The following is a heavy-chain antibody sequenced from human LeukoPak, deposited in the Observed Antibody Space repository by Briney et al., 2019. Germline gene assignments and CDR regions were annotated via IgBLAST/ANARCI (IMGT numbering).Heavy chain of an antibody. CDR2: ISAYNGNT. CDR3: ATTMVRGVIWES. D-gene: IGHD3-10*01. J-gene: IGHJ5*02. V-gene: IGHV1-18*01. CDR1: GYTFTSYG. Sequence: ASVKVSCKASGYTFTSYGISWVRQAPGQGLECMGWISAYNGNTNYAQKLQGRVTMTTDTSTSTAYMELRSLRSDDTAVYYCATTMVRGVIWESWGQGTLVTVSS.